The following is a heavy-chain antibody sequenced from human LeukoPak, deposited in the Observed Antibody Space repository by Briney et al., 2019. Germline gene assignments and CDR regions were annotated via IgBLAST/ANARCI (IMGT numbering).Heavy chain of an antibody. CDR1: GFTFISYA. D-gene: IGHD6-19*01. J-gene: IGHJ3*02. CDR2: ISSSSSYI. CDR3: ARGEGQWLVSYAFDI. Sequence: GTSLRLSCAASGFTFISYAIHWVRQAPGKGLEWVSSISSSSSYIYYADSVKGRFTISRDNAKNSLYLQMNSLRAEDTAVYYCARGEGQWLVSYAFDIWGQGTMVTVSS. V-gene: IGHV3-21*01.